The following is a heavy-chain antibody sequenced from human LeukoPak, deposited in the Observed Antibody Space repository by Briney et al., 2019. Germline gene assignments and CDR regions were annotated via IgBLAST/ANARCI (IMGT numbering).Heavy chain of an antibody. CDR3: AKDPVYYYDSSGYYYVEGGNYFDY. CDR2: ISYDGSNK. D-gene: IGHD3-22*01. CDR1: GFTFSSYG. J-gene: IGHJ4*02. V-gene: IGHV3-30*18. Sequence: PGGSLRLSRAASGFTFSSYGMHWVRQAPGKGLEWVAVISYDGSNKYYADSVKGRFTISRDNSKNTLYLQMNSLRAEDTAVYYCAKDPVYYYDSSGYYYVEGGNYFDYWGQGTLVTVSS.